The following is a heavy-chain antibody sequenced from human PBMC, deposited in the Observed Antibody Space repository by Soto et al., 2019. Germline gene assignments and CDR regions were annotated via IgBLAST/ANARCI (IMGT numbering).Heavy chain of an antibody. CDR2: TRNKANSYTT. D-gene: IGHD6-13*01. V-gene: IGHV3-72*01. J-gene: IGHJ6*02. Sequence: LSLTCTVSGGSISSSSYYWGWVRQAPGKGLEWVGRTRNKANSYTTEYAASVKGRFTISRDDSKNSLYLQMNSLKTEDTAVYYCAREGYSSSWYGGDYYYYYGMDVWGQGTTVTVSS. CDR1: GGSISSSSYY. CDR3: AREGYSSSWYGGDYYYYYGMDV.